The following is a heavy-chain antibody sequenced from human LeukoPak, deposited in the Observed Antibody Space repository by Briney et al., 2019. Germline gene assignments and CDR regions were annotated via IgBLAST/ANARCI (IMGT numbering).Heavy chain of an antibody. J-gene: IGHJ4*02. CDR3: GKGRVSE. D-gene: IGHD6-19*01. CDR2: ITIAGGT. CDR1: GFTFNTQD. Sequence: GGALRLSWAASGFTFNTQDMRWVRQAPGKGLEWVSSITIAGGTFYADSVRGRFTISRDNSKNTLDLQMNSLRVEDTAVYYCGKGRVSEWGQGTLVTVSS. V-gene: IGHV3-23*01.